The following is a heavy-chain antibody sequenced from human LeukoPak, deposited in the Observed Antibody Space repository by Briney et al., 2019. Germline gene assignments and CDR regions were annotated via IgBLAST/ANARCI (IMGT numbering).Heavy chain of an antibody. J-gene: IGHJ4*02. V-gene: IGHV1-2*02. D-gene: IGHD3-16*01. CDR2: INPNSGDT. CDR3: ARAPGPWGSHGWGNY. CDR1: GYAFTGYY. Sequence: ASVKVSCKASGYAFTGYYIHCVRQAPGQGLEWMGWINPNSGDTNYAQKFQGRVTMARDTSISTVYVELSRLRSDDTAVYYCARAPGPWGSHGWGNYWGQGTLVTVSS.